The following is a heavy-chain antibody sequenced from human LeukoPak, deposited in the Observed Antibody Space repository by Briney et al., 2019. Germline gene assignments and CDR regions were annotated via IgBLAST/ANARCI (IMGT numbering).Heavy chain of an antibody. J-gene: IGHJ5*02. V-gene: IGHV3-21*04. CDR2: ISSSSSYI. D-gene: IGHD3-10*01. CDR1: GFTFSSYS. Sequence: GGSLRLSCAASGFTFSSYSMNWVRQAPGKGLEWVSSISSSSSYIYYADSVKGRFTISRDNSKNTLYLQMNSLRAEDTAVYYCARGPYYYGSGTGSGFDPWGQGTLVTVSS. CDR3: ARGPYYYGSGTGSGFDP.